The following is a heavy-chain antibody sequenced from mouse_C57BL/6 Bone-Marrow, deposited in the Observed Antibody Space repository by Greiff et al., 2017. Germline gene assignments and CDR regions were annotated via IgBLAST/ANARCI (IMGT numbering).Heavy chain of an antibody. J-gene: IGHJ4*01. Sequence: QVQLQQPGAELVMPGASVKLSCKASGYTFTSYWMHWVKQRPGQGLEWIGEIDPSDSYTKYDQKFKGKSTLTVDKSSSTASMQLSSLTSEDSAVYYGAREGYYDYELYYAMDYWGKGTSVTVSS. CDR2: IDPSDSYT. CDR3: AREGYYDYELYYAMDY. V-gene: IGHV1-69*01. D-gene: IGHD2-4*01. CDR1: GYTFTSYW.